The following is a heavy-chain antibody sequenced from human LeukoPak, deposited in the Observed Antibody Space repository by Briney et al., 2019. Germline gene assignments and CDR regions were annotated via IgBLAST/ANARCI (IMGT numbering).Heavy chain of an antibody. D-gene: IGHD7-27*01. J-gene: IGHJ6*02. CDR2: ISGRGDST. CDR1: GVIFSIYA. CDR3: ANDLTGGSYYFAMDV. Sequence: GGSLRLSCAASGVIFSIYAMTWVRQAPGKGLEWVSAISGRGDSTYYADSVKGRFTISRDNSKNTLYLQMNNLRAEDTAVYYCANDLTGGSYYFAMDVWGPGTTVTVSS. V-gene: IGHV3-23*01.